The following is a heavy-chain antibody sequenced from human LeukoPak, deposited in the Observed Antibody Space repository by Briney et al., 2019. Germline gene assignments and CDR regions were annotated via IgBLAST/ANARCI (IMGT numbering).Heavy chain of an antibody. CDR3: ARELEGSSIRWLDP. Sequence: GGSLRLSRAASGFTFNRYTMSWVRQAPAKGLEWVSAISDSGDTYYTDSVEGRFTISRDDSKNTLWLQMSSLRAEDTAVYYCARELEGSSIRWLDPWGQGILVTVSS. CDR2: ISDSGDT. V-gene: IGHV3-23*01. D-gene: IGHD2-2*01. CDR1: GFTFNRYT. J-gene: IGHJ5*02.